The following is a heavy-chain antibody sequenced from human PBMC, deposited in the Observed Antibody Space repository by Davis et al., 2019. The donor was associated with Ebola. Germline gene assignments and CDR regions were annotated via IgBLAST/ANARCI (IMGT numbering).Heavy chain of an antibody. CDR2: IDPSDSYT. J-gene: IGHJ6*03. CDR1: GYSFTSYW. V-gene: IGHV5-10-1*01. D-gene: IGHD2-2*01. Sequence: GESLKISCKGSGYSFTSYWISWVRQMPGKGLEWMGRIDPSDSYTNYSPSFQGHVTISADKSISTAYLQWSSLKASDTAMYYCARAVVPAAVHYYMDVWGKGTTVTVSS. CDR3: ARAVVPAAVHYYMDV.